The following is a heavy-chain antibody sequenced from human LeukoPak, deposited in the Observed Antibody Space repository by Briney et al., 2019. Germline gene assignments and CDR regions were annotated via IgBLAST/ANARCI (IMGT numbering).Heavy chain of an antibody. CDR1: GGSISSYY. D-gene: IGHD1-1*01. V-gene: IGHV4-59*13. J-gene: IGHJ4*02. Sequence: PETLSLTCTVSGGSISSYYWSWIRQSPGKGLEWIGWSYHRGSTSYNPSLKSRVAISVDTSKNQFSLKLTSVTAADTAVYYCARDRELGYWGQGTLVIVSS. CDR3: ARDRELGY. CDR2: SYHRGST.